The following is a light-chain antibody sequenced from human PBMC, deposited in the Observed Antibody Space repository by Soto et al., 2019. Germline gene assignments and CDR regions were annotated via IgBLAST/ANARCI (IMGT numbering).Light chain of an antibody. CDR1: SSDVGGYNY. V-gene: IGLV2-11*01. J-gene: IGLJ1*01. Sequence: QSALTQPRSVSGSPGQSVTISCTGTSSDVGGYNYVSWYQQHPGKAPKLMIYDVSKRPSGVPDRFSGSKSANTASLTISGLQGEDEADYYRCAYAGSHTRVSGTGTKVTVL. CDR2: DVS. CDR3: CAYAGSHTRV.